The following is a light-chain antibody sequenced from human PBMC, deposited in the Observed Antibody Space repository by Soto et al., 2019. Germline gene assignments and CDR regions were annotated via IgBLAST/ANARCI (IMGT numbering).Light chain of an antibody. CDR1: SSDVGGYNY. CDR2: DVS. V-gene: IGLV2-14*01. J-gene: IGLJ1*01. CDR3: SSYTSSSIPYV. Sequence: QSVLTQPASVSGSPGQSITISCTGTSSDVGGYNYVSWYQQHPGKAPKPMIYDVSNRPSGVSNRFSGSKSGNTASLTISGLQAEDEADYYCSSYTSSSIPYVFGTGTKLTVL.